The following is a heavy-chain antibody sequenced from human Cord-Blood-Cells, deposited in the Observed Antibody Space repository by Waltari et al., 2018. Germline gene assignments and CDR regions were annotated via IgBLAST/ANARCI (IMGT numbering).Heavy chain of an antibody. CDR2: IYHSGST. Sequence: QVQLQESGPGLVKPSETLSLTCAVSGYSISSGYYWGWFRQPPGKGLEWMGSIYHSGSTDYHPSLKGRVTISVDTAKNQFSLKLSSVTDADTAVYYCARGLGWFDYWGQGTLVTVSS. V-gene: IGHV4-38-2*01. CDR1: GYSISSGYY. J-gene: IGHJ4*02. D-gene: IGHD7-27*01. CDR3: ARGLGWFDY.